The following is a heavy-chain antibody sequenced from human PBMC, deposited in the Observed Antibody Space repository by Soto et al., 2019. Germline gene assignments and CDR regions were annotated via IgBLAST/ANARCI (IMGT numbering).Heavy chain of an antibody. CDR1: GGSISSSSYY. J-gene: IGHJ4*02. Sequence: QLQLQESGPGMVKPSETLSLTCTVSGGSISSSSYYWGWIRQPPGKGLEWIGSIYYSGSTYYTPSLKIRVTMSVDPSKNQFSLKLSSVTAADTAVYYWARRGSSSWYGYWGQGTLVTVSS. CDR2: IYYSGST. CDR3: ARRGSSSWYGY. V-gene: IGHV4-39*01. D-gene: IGHD6-13*01.